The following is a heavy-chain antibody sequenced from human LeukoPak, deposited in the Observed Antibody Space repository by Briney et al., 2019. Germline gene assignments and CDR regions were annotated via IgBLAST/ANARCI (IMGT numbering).Heavy chain of an antibody. Sequence: PGRCLRLSCSASGFTFSYYAIHWVRQAPGKGLEWVALIWSDGSNKYYADSVKGRITISRDNSKNTVYLQMNSLRAEDTAVYYCARELFSSGSCPDGWGQGTLVTVSS. V-gene: IGHV3-33*01. J-gene: IGHJ4*02. CDR3: ARELFSSGSCPDG. D-gene: IGHD3-10*01. CDR1: GFTFSYYA. CDR2: IWSDGSNK.